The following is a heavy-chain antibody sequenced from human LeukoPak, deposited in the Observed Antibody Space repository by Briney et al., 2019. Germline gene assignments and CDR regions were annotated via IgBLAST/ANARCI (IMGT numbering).Heavy chain of an antibody. Sequence: ASVKVSCKTSGYTFTRYYMQWVRQAPGHGLEWMGIINPISGATDYAQKFQGRVTMTWDTSTSTVYMELSSLRSEDTAMYYCARLPYRDGVAQDYWGQGTLVTVSS. D-gene: IGHD3-16*02. J-gene: IGHJ4*02. CDR1: GYTFTRYY. CDR3: ARLPYRDGVAQDY. CDR2: INPISGAT. V-gene: IGHV1-46*01.